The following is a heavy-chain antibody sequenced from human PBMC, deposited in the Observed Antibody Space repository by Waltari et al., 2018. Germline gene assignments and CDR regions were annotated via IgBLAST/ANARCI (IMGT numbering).Heavy chain of an antibody. CDR1: GGSFSGYY. CDR2: INHSGST. V-gene: IGHV4-34*01. D-gene: IGHD3-10*01. CDR3: ARGRRILWFGEFGLNSRADFDY. J-gene: IGHJ4*02. Sequence: QVQLQQWGAGLLKPSETLSLTCAVYGGSFSGYYWSWIRQPPGKGLEWIGEINHSGSTNYNPSLKSRVTIAVDTSKNQFSLKLSSVTAADTAVYYCARGRRILWFGEFGLNSRADFDYWGQGTLVTVSS.